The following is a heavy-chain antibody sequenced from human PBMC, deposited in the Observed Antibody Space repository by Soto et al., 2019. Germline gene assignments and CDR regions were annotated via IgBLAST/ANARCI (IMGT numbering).Heavy chain of an antibody. J-gene: IGHJ5*02. CDR1: GGSISSGGYY. CDR2: IYYSGST. D-gene: IGHD2-15*01. CDR3: ARGILAADGPYFVA. Sequence: PSETLSLTCTVSGGSISSGGYYWSWIRQHPGKGLEWIGYIYYSGSTYYNPSLKSRVTISVDTSKNQFSLKLSSVTAADTAVYYWARGILAADGPYFVAWGQGTLGTGSS. V-gene: IGHV4-31*03.